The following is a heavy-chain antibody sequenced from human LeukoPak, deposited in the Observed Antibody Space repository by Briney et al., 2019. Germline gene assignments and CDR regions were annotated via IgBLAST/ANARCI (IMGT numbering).Heavy chain of an antibody. CDR2: ISSSGSTI. CDR3: AKDIEKIVATNFFDY. J-gene: IGHJ4*02. CDR1: GFTFSSYG. V-gene: IGHV3-48*04. Sequence: GGSLRLSCAASGFTFSSYGMSWVRQAPGKGLEWVSYISSSGSTIYYADSVKGRFTISRDNSKNSLFLQMNSLTTEDTAFYYCAKDIEKIVATNFFDYWGQGSLVTVSS. D-gene: IGHD5-12*01.